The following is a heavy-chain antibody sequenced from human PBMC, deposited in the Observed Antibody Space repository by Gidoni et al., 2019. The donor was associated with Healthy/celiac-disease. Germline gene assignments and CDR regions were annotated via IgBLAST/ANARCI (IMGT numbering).Heavy chain of an antibody. D-gene: IGHD3-22*01. CDR2: IIPIFGTA. CDR1: GGTFSSYA. CDR3: ARDQEGNDSSGNTFDY. V-gene: IGHV1-69*01. J-gene: IGHJ4*02. Sequence: QVQLVQSGAEVKKPGSSVKVSCKASGGTFSSYAISWVRQAPGQGLEWMGGIIPIFGTANYAQKFQGRVTITADESTSTAYMELSSLRAEDTAVYYCARDQEGNDSSGNTFDYWGQGTLVTVSS.